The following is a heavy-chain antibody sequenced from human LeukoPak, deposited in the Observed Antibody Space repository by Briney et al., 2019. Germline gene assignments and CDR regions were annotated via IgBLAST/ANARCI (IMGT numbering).Heavy chain of an antibody. D-gene: IGHD6-19*01. CDR2: IIPIFGTA. CDR3: AIIAVGGVDPFDS. V-gene: IGHV1-69*01. Sequence: ASVKVSCKASGGTFSSYAISWVRQAPGQGLEWMGGIIPIFGTANYAQKFQGRVTITADESTSTAYMELSRLRSEDTAVYYCAIIAVGGVDPFDSWGQGTLVTVSS. J-gene: IGHJ4*02. CDR1: GGTFSSYA.